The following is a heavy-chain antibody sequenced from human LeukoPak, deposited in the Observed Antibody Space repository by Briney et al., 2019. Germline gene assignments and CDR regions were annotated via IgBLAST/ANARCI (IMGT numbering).Heavy chain of an antibody. J-gene: IGHJ4*02. V-gene: IGHV3-73*01. CDR3: TRLEYYYDSSGSY. D-gene: IGHD3-22*01. CDR1: GFTFSGSA. CDR2: IRSKANNYAT. Sequence: PGGSLRLSCAASGFTFSGSAMHWVRQASGKGLEWVGRIRSKANNYATAYAASVKGRFTISRDDSKNTAYLQMNSLKTEDTAVYYCTRLEYYYDSSGSYWGQGTLVTVSS.